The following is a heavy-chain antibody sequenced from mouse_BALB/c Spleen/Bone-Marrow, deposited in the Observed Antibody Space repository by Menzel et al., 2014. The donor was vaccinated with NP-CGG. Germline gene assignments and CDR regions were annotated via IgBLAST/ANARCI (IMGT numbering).Heavy chain of an antibody. J-gene: IGHJ4*01. CDR1: GYTFTDYY. D-gene: IGHD3-1*01. CDR2: IYPGSGST. V-gene: IGHV1-84*02. CDR3: ANLGRYAMDY. Sequence: LMESGPELVKPGASVKISCKASGYTFTDYYINWVKQKPGQGLEWIGWIYPGSGSTKYNEKFKGKATLTVDTSSSTAYMQLSSLTYEDTAVYFCANLGRYAMDYWGQGTSVTVSS.